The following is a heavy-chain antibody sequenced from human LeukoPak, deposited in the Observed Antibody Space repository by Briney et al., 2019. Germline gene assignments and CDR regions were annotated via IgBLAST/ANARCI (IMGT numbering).Heavy chain of an antibody. J-gene: IGHJ3*02. CDR3: ARVDWMIGAFDI. CDR2: ITSSSSTI. CDR1: GFTFSSYS. V-gene: IGHV3-48*02. Sequence: GGSLRLSCAASGFTFSSYSMNWVRQAPGKGLEWVSYITSSSSTIYYADSVRGRFTISRDNAKNSLYLQMNSLRDEDTAVYYCARVDWMIGAFDIWGQGTMVTVSS. D-gene: IGHD3-22*01.